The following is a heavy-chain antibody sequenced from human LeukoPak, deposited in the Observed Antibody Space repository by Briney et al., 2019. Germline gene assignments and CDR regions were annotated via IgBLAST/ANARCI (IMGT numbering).Heavy chain of an antibody. D-gene: IGHD6-13*01. J-gene: IGHJ6*02. CDR2: IYYSGST. Sequence: SETLSLTCTVSGGSISSSSYYWGWIRQPPGKGLEWIGSIYYSGSTYYNPSLKSRVTISVDTSKNQFSLKLSSVTAADTAVYYCARRGSSWYPDYYYYYGMGVWGQGTTVTVSS. CDR3: ARRGSSWYPDYYYYYGMGV. CDR1: GGSISSSSYY. V-gene: IGHV4-39*01.